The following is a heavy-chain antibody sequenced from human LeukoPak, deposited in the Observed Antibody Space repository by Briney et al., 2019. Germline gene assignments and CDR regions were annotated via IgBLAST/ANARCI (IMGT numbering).Heavy chain of an antibody. CDR3: ARDLDPDYYDSSGYPGT. J-gene: IGHJ5*02. Sequence: GGSLRLSCAASGFTFSDYYMSWIRQAPGKGLEWVSYISSSGSTIYYADPVKGRFTISRDNAKNSLYLQMNSLRAEDTAVYYCARDLDPDYYDSSGYPGTWGQGTLVTVSS. CDR1: GFTFSDYY. V-gene: IGHV3-11*01. CDR2: ISSSGSTI. D-gene: IGHD3-22*01.